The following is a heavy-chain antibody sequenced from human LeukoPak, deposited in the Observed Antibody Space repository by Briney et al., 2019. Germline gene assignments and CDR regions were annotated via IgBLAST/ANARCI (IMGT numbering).Heavy chain of an antibody. Sequence: PSETLSLTCTVSGGSISSYYWSWIRQPPGKGLEWIGYIYYSGSTNYNPSLKSRVTISVDTSKNQFSLKLSSVTAADTAVYYCARAAPAMGDYYYYYMDVWGKGTTVTVSS. CDR3: ARAAPAMGDYYYYYMDV. CDR2: IYYSGST. J-gene: IGHJ6*03. D-gene: IGHD5-18*01. V-gene: IGHV4-59*01. CDR1: GGSISSYY.